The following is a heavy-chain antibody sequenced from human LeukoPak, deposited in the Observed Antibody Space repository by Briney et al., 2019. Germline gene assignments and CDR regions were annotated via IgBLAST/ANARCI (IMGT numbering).Heavy chain of an antibody. CDR3: ARHEEEDGYNAKTPDY. V-gene: IGHV4-30-2*03. Sequence: SQTLSLTCTVSGGSISSGDYYWSWLRQPPGMGLEWFGSIHYRLPTFCNPLLKSRVTISVDTSKNHTSLRLRSVTATDTAVYYCARHEEEDGYNAKTPDYWGQGTLVTVSS. CDR1: GGSISSGDYY. CDR2: IHYRLPT. D-gene: IGHD5-24*01. J-gene: IGHJ4*02.